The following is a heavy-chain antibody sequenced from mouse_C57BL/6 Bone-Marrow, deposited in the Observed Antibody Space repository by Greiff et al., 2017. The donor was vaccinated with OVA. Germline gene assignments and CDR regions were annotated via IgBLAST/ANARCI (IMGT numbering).Heavy chain of an antibody. CDR3: ARRWLTY. CDR1: GFTFSDYY. J-gene: IGHJ3*01. Sequence: EVKLMESGGGLVQPGGSLKLSCAASGFTFSDYYMYWVRQTPEKRLEWVAYISNGGGSTYYPDTVKGRFTISRDNAKNTLYLQMSRLKSEDTAMYYCARRWLTYWGQGTLVTVSA. V-gene: IGHV5-12*01. CDR2: ISNGGGST.